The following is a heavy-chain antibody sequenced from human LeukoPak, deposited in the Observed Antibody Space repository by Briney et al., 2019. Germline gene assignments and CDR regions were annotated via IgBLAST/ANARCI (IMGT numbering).Heavy chain of an antibody. CDR3: ARAGDYDFWSGKERYYYYMDV. V-gene: IGHV1-69*06. J-gene: IGHJ6*03. CDR2: IIPIFGTA. CDR1: GYTFTDYY. Sequence: SVKVSCKASGYTFTDYYIHWVRQAPGQGLEWMGGIIPIFGTANYAQKFQGRVTITADKSTSTAYMELSSLRSEDTAVYYCARAGDYDFWSGKERYYYYMDVWGKGTTVTVSS. D-gene: IGHD3-3*01.